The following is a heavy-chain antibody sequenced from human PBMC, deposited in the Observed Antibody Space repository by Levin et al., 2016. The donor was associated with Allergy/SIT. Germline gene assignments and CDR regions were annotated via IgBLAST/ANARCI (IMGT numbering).Heavy chain of an antibody. CDR2: ISGSGGST. V-gene: IGHV3-23*01. CDR3: AKDDLFRYNWNYEVCYGMDV. Sequence: GGSLRLSCAASGFTFSSYAMSWVRQAPGKGLEWVSAISGSGGSTYYADSVKGRFTISRDNSKNTLYLQMNSLRAEDTAVYYCAKDDLFRYNWNYEVCYGMDVWGQGTTVTVSS. J-gene: IGHJ6*02. D-gene: IGHD1-7*01. CDR1: GFTFSSYA.